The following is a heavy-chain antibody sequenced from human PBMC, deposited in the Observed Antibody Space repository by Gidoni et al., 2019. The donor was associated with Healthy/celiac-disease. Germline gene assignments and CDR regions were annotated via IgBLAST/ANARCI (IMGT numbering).Heavy chain of an antibody. J-gene: IGHJ4*02. D-gene: IGHD6-13*01. CDR1: GFTFSSYG. CDR3: ARERYSSSWFGFDY. Sequence: QVQLVESGGGVVQPGRSLRLSCAASGFTFSSYGMHWVRQAPGKGLEWVAVIWYDGSNKYYADSVKGRFTISRDNSKNTLYLQMNSLRAEDTAVYYCARERYSSSWFGFDYWGQGTLVTVSS. CDR2: IWYDGSNK. V-gene: IGHV3-33*01.